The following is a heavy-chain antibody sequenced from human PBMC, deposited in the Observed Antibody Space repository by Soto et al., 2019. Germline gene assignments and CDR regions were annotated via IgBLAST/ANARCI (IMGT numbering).Heavy chain of an antibody. CDR2: INPSGGST. D-gene: IGHD3-3*01. J-gene: IGHJ6*02. Sequence: VQLVQSGAEVKKPGASVKVSCKASGYTFTSYYMHWVRQAPGQGLEWMGIINPSGGSTSYAQKFQGRVTMTRDTSTSTVYMELSSLRSEDTAVYYCARGQYYDFWSGYLTSLYYGMDVWGQGTTVTVSS. V-gene: IGHV1-46*01. CDR1: GYTFTSYY. CDR3: ARGQYYDFWSGYLTSLYYGMDV.